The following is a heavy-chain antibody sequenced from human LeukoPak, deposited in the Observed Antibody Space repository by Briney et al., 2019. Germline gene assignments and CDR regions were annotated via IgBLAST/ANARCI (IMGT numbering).Heavy chain of an antibody. D-gene: IGHD3-9*01. J-gene: IGHJ6*02. CDR2: IIPIFGTA. V-gene: IGHV1-69*13. CDR3: ARDESTIFYGMDV. Sequence: SVKVSCKASGGTFSSYAISWVRQAPGQGLEWMGGIIPIFGTANYAQKFQGRVTITADESTRTAYMELSSLRSEDTAVYYCARDESTIFYGMDVWGQGTTVTVSS. CDR1: GGTFSSYA.